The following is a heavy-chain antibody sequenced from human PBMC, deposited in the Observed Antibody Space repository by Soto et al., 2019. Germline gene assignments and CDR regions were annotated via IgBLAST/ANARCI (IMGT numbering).Heavy chain of an antibody. Sequence: VKKTQASLNVSCKAAGCTFIIWAISWVRHAPGQGLEWRVVIIPIFGTANYAQKFQGRVTITADESTSTAYMELSSLRSEDTAVYYCARDGWNRLVVVAVNINYYYYGMDVWGQGTTVTVSS. J-gene: IGHJ6*02. D-gene: IGHD3-22*01. CDR2: IIPIFGTA. CDR3: ARDGWNRLVVVAVNINYYYYGMDV. CDR1: GCTFIIWA. V-gene: IGHV1-69*13.